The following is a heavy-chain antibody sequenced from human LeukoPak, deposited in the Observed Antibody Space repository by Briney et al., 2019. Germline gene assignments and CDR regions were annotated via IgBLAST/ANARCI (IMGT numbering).Heavy chain of an antibody. V-gene: IGHV7-4-1*02. J-gene: IGHJ4*02. D-gene: IGHD3-9*01. CDR2: INANTGNP. CDR1: GYTFTSYA. CDR3: ASGRELRYFDWLRSANRFDY. Sequence: ASVKVSCKASGYTFTSYAMNWVRQAPGQGLERMGWINANTGNPTYAQGFTGRFVFSLDTSVSTAYLQISSLKAEDTAVYYCASGRELRYFDWLRSANRFDYWGQGTLVTVSS.